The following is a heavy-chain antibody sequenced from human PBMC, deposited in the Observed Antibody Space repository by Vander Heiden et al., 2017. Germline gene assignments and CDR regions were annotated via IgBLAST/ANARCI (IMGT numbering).Heavy chain of an antibody. CDR3: ARETEGLDAFDI. V-gene: IGHV4-61*01. CDR2: IYHSGYT. Sequence: QVELQESGPGLVKPSETLSLTGIVSGGSVNSDSFSWNWIRQPPGKGLEWIGFIYHSGYTNYSPSLKSRVTISLDTSKTQFSLELRSVTAADTAVYFCARETEGLDAFDIWGQGTLVTVSS. D-gene: IGHD3-16*01. J-gene: IGHJ3*02. CDR1: GGSVNSDSFS.